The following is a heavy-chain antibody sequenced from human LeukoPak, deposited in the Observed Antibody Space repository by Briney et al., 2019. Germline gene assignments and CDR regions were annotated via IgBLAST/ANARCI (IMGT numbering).Heavy chain of an antibody. V-gene: IGHV4-38-2*02. Sequence: SETLSLTCTVSGYSITRAYNWGWVRQSPGKGLEWIASISHAGDTYYNPSFKTRVTTSADTSKNHFSLSLRSVTAPDTAVYFCGRGEVGEFDHWGQGTLVTVSS. J-gene: IGHJ4*02. CDR2: ISHAGDT. CDR3: GRGEVGEFDH. D-gene: IGHD1-26*01. CDR1: GYSITRAYN.